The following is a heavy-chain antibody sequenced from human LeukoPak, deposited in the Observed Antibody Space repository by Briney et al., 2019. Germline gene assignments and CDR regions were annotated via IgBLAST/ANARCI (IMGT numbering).Heavy chain of an antibody. CDR1: GDSVSSNSVT. D-gene: IGHD2-2*01. CDR3: ARRLTQYDCFDP. CDR2: TYYRSTWYN. Sequence: SQTLSLTCAISGDSVSSNSVTWNWIRQSPSRGLEWLGRTYYRSTWYNEYAESVRGRITVNPDTSKNQFSLHLNSVTPEDTAVYYCARRLTQYDCFDPWGQGILVTVSS. J-gene: IGHJ5*02. V-gene: IGHV6-1*01.